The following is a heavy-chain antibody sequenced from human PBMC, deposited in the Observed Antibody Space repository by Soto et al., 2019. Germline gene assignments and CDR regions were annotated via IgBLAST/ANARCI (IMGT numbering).Heavy chain of an antibody. D-gene: IGHD3-10*01. J-gene: IGHJ6*02. Sequence: QVQLQEAGPGLVKPSETLSLTCTVSGGSISSYYWSWIRQPPGKGLEWIGYIYYSGSTNYNPSLKSRVTISVDTSKNQFSPKLSSVTAADPAVYYCARDVGYYYGMDVWGQGPTVTVSS. CDR1: GGSISSYY. CDR2: IYYSGST. V-gene: IGHV4-59*01. CDR3: ARDVGYYYGMDV.